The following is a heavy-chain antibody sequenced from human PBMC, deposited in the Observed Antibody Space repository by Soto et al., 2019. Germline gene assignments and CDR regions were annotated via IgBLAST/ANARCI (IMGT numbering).Heavy chain of an antibody. J-gene: IGHJ4*02. CDR2: IDGSGTTK. CDR1: GFTFNDFE. Sequence: EVQLLESGGGLVQPGGSLRLSCGVSGFTFNDFEMNWVRQAPGKGLEWLAYIDGSGTTKKYADSVRGRFTIARDNPNSSLFLQMSSLSAANTAIYYYAKGFGLFIHWCQGTVVSVSS. D-gene: IGHD3-10*01. CDR3: AKGFGLFIH. V-gene: IGHV3-48*03.